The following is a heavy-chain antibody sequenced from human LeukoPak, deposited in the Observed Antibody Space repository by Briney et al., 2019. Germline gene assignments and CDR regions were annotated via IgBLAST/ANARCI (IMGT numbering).Heavy chain of an antibody. CDR1: GFTFSSYA. Sequence: GGSLRLSCAASGFTFSSYAMHWVRQAPGKGLEWVAVISYDGSNKYYADSVKGRFTISRDNSKNTLYLQMNSLRAEDTAVYFCAKYAYSWNAPDGFDMWGQGTMVIVSS. CDR3: AKYAYSWNAPDGFDM. D-gene: IGHD1-1*01. J-gene: IGHJ3*02. V-gene: IGHV3-30-3*02. CDR2: ISYDGSNK.